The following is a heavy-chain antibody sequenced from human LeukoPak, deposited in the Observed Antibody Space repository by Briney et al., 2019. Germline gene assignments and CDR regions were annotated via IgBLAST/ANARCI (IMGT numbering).Heavy chain of an antibody. D-gene: IGHD6-13*01. CDR1: GFTFSSYG. CDR3: AIYMERAAGFFDY. Sequence: GGSLRLSCAASGFTFSSYGMNWVRQAPGKGLEWVAFIRYDGSNKYYADSVKGRFTISRDNSKNTLYLQMNSLRAEDTAVYYCAIYMERAAGFFDYWGQGTLVTVSS. V-gene: IGHV3-30*02. CDR2: IRYDGSNK. J-gene: IGHJ4*02.